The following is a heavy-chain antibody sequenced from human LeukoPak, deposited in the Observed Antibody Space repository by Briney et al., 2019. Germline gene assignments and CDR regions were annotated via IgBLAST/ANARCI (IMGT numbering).Heavy chain of an antibody. D-gene: IGHD6-6*01. CDR1: GGSISSYY. J-gene: IGHJ4*02. V-gene: IGHV4-59*12. CDR3: ARVRSMAAPVDY. Sequence: PSETLSLTCTVSGGSISSYYWSWIRQPPGKGLEWIGYIYYSGSTNYNPSLKSRVTISVDTSKNQFSLKLSSVTAADTAVYYCARVRSMAAPVDYWGQGTLVTVSS. CDR2: IYYSGST.